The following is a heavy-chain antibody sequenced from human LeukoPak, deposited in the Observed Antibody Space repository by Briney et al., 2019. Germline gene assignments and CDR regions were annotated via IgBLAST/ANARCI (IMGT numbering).Heavy chain of an antibody. Sequence: PSQTLSLTCTVSGGSISSGDYYWSWIRQPPGKGLEWIGYIYYSENTYYNPSLNSRVTISVDTSNNQFSLKLSSVTAADTAVYYCARSFGTTCYNCYYYYYYMDVWGKGTTVTVSS. D-gene: IGHD2-2*02. J-gene: IGHJ6*03. CDR2: IYYSENT. CDR1: GGSISSGDYY. CDR3: ARSFGTTCYNCYYYYYYMDV. V-gene: IGHV4-30-4*08.